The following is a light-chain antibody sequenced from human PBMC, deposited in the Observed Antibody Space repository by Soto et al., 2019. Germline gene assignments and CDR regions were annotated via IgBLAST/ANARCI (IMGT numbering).Light chain of an antibody. Sequence: QSVLTQPASVSGSPGQSITISCTGTSSDVGSYNLVSWYQQHPGKAPKLLIYEGSKRPSGVSNRFSGSKSANTASLTISGLQPEDEADYFCCSYGGRSTYVFGPGTKLTVL. V-gene: IGLV2-23*01. CDR1: SSDVGSYNL. CDR3: CSYGGRSTYV. J-gene: IGLJ1*01. CDR2: EGS.